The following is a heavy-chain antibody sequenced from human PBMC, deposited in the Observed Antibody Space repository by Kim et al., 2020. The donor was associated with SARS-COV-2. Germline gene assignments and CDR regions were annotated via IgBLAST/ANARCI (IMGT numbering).Heavy chain of an antibody. Sequence: GGSLRLSCAASGFTVSSNYMSWVRQAPGKGLEWVSVIYSGGSTYYSDSVKGRFTISRDNSKNTLYLQMNSLRAEDTAVYYCARDPRYGDLSYGMDVWGQGTTVTVSS. CDR3: ARDPRYGDLSYGMDV. D-gene: IGHD4-17*01. V-gene: IGHV3-53*01. J-gene: IGHJ6*02. CDR2: IYSGGST. CDR1: GFTVSSNY.